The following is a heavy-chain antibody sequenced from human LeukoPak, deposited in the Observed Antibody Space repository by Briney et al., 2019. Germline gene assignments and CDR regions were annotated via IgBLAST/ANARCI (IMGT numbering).Heavy chain of an antibody. J-gene: IGHJ4*02. CDR1: GFTLSSYG. V-gene: IGHV3-33*01. CDR2: IWYDGSNK. CDR3: AREYYYDSSGYYPNYFDY. Sequence: GGSLILSCAASGFTLSSYGMHWVRQAPGKGPEWVAVIWYDGSNKYYADSVKGRFTISRDNSKNTLYLQMNSLRAEDTAVYYCAREYYYDSSGYYPNYFDYWGQGTLVTVSS. D-gene: IGHD3-22*01.